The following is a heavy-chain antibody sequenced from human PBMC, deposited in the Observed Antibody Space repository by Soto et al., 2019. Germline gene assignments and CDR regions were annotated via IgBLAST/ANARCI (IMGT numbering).Heavy chain of an antibody. CDR2: IIPIFGTA. J-gene: IGHJ4*02. Sequence: QVQLVQSGAEVKKPGSSVKVSCKASGGTFSSYAISRVRQAPGQGLEWMGGIIPIFGTANYAQKFQGRVTITADESTSTAYMELSSLRSEDTAVYYCAKERYYGSGAYFDYWGQGTLVTVSS. V-gene: IGHV1-69*01. D-gene: IGHD3-10*01. CDR1: GGTFSSYA. CDR3: AKERYYGSGAYFDY.